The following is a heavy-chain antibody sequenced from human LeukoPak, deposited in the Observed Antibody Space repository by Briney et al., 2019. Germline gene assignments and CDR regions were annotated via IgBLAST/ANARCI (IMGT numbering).Heavy chain of an antibody. D-gene: IGHD3-9*01. CDR3: ARGGYDILTGYYTDFDY. Sequence: PGGSLRLSCAASGFTFDDYAMHWVRQAPGKGLEWVSGISWNSGSIGYADSVKGRFTISRDNVKNSLYVQMNSLRAEDTALYHCARGGYDILTGYYTDFDYWGQGTLVTVSS. CDR2: ISWNSGSI. V-gene: IGHV3-9*01. J-gene: IGHJ4*02. CDR1: GFTFDDYA.